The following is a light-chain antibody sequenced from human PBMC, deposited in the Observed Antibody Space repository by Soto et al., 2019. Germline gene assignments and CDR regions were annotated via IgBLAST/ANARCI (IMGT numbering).Light chain of an antibody. CDR3: QQYGSSQYT. CDR2: GAS. J-gene: IGKJ2*01. Sequence: ESVLTQSPGTLSLSPGARATLSCRASQSVSSSYLAWYQQKPGQATRLLIYGASSSATGVPDRFSGSGSGTGFTLTISRLEPEDFAVYYCQQYGSSQYTFGQGTKLEIK. V-gene: IGKV3-20*01. CDR1: QSVSSSY.